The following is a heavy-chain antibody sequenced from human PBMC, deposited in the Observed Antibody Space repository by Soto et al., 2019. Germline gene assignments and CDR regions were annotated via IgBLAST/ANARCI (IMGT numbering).Heavy chain of an antibody. Sequence: PSETLSLTCTVSGGSIRSSSYYWGWIRQPPGKGLEWIGSIYYRGTAYYNPSLQSRASMSVDTSKNQFSLKMNSLISADTAVYFCARRRALAARPDWFDPWGQGILVTVSS. CDR1: GGSIRSSSYY. J-gene: IGHJ5*02. CDR3: ARRRALAARPDWFDP. D-gene: IGHD6-6*01. V-gene: IGHV4-39*01. CDR2: IYYRGTA.